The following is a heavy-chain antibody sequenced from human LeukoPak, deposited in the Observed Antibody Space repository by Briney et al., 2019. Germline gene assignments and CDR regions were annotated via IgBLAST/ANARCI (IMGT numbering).Heavy chain of an antibody. CDR2: INPSGGST. J-gene: IGHJ4*02. CDR3: ARSRDYVWGSYRPFDY. Sequence: ASVKVSCKASGYTFTSYYMHWVRQAPGQGLEWMGIINPSGGSTGYAQKFQGRVTMTRDTSTSTVYMELSSLRSEDTAVYYCARSRDYVWGSYRPFDYWGQGTLVTVSS. CDR1: GYTFTSYY. V-gene: IGHV1-46*01. D-gene: IGHD3-16*02.